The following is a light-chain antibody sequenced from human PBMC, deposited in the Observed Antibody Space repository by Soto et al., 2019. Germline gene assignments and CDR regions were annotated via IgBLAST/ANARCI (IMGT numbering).Light chain of an antibody. CDR3: ASWDDRLNGYV. J-gene: IGLJ1*01. V-gene: IGLV1-44*01. CDR2: SHN. Sequence: QSVLAQSPSASGTPGQRVTISCSGSSSNIGNNAVNWYQHLPGTAPKLLVYSHNQRPSGVSDRFSGSQSGTSASLAISGLQYEDEADYYCASWDDRLNGYVLGPGNKVTVL. CDR1: SSNIGNNA.